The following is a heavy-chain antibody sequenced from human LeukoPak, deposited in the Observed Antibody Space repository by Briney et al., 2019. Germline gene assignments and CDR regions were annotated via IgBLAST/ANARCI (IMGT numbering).Heavy chain of an antibody. CDR3: ARDPGTRGSYYFDY. V-gene: IGHV3-48*04. CDR2: IGSGGSRTI. D-gene: IGHD1-26*01. CDR1: GFTFSNYN. Sequence: PGGSLRLSCAASGFTFSNYNMNWVRQAPGKGLEWGSYIGSGGSRTIYYADSVKGRFTVSRDNAKNSLYLQMNSLRAEDTAVYYCARDPGTRGSYYFDYWGQGTLVTVSS. J-gene: IGHJ4*02.